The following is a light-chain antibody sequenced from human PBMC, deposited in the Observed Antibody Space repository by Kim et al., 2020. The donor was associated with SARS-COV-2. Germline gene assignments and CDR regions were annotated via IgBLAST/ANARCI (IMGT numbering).Light chain of an antibody. Sequence: EIVLTQSPGTLSLSPGERATLSCRASQSFSSMYLAWYQQKPGQAPRLLIYSGSSRATGIPDRFSGSGSGTDFTLTISRLESEDFGLYYCQHYSNSPPYTFGQGPSWRS. CDR1: QSFSSMY. CDR3: QHYSNSPPYT. J-gene: IGKJ2*01. V-gene: IGKV3-20*01. CDR2: SGS.